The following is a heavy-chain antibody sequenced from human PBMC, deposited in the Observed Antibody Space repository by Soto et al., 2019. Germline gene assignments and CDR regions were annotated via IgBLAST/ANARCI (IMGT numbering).Heavy chain of an antibody. CDR1: GGSISSSSYY. V-gene: IGHV4-39*01. CDR2: IYYSGST. Sequence: SETLSLTCTVSGGSISSSSYYWGWIRQPPGKGLEWIGSIYYSGSTYYNPSLKSRVTISVDTSKNQFSLKLSSVTAADTAVYYCARTTITMIVVVITVFDYWGQGTLVTVSS. D-gene: IGHD3-22*01. J-gene: IGHJ4*02. CDR3: ARTTITMIVVVITVFDY.